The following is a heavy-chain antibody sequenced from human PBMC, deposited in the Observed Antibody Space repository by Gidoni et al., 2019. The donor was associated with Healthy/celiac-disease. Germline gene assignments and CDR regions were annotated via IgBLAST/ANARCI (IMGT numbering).Heavy chain of an antibody. CDR2: IRSKAYGGTT. D-gene: IGHD3-22*01. Sequence: EVLLVESGGGLVKQGRSRRRSWTVSGITFGDYALRWFRQAPGKGLEWVGFIRSKAYGGTTEYAASVKGRFTISRDDSKSIAYLQMNSLKTEDTAVYYCTRETYYYDSSGYRLYDAFDIWGQGTMVTVSS. CDR3: TRETYYYDSSGYRLYDAFDI. J-gene: IGHJ3*02. V-gene: IGHV3-49*05. CDR1: GITFGDYA.